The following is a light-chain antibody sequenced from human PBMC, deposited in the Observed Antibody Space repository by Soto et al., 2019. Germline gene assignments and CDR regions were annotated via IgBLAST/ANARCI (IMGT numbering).Light chain of an antibody. CDR1: ESISSW. CDR2: KAS. J-gene: IGKJ1*01. CDR3: QQYTSFSPWT. Sequence: DIQMTQSPSTLSASVGDRVTITCRASESISSWLAWYQQKPGKAPKLLIYKASNLESGVPSRFSGSGSGTEFTLTIISLQTDDFATYYCQQYTSFSPWTFGQGTKVEIK. V-gene: IGKV1-5*03.